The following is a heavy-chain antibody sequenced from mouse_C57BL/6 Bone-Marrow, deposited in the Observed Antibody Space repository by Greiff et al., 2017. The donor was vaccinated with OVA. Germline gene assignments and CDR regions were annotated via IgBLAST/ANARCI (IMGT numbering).Heavy chain of an antibody. Sequence: VQLQESGAELVKPGASVEISCKASGYAFSSYWMNWVKQRPGKGLEWIGQIYPGDGDTNYNGKFKGKATLTADKSSSTAYMQLSSLTSEDSAVYYCAREMLPYYAMDYWGQGTSVTVSS. V-gene: IGHV1-80*01. CDR3: AREMLPYYAMDY. D-gene: IGHD2-12*01. CDR2: IYPGDGDT. CDR1: GYAFSSYW. J-gene: IGHJ4*01.